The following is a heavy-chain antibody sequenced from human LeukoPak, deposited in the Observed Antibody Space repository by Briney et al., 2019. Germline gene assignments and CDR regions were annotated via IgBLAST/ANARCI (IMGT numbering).Heavy chain of an antibody. J-gene: IGHJ3*01. CDR3: AARPMELLSGIP. Sequence: GGSLRLSCAASGFTFSNYAMTWVRQPPGKGLEWVSGISVSGDITYYADSVKGRFTISRDNSKKTLYLQMSSLRAEDTAVYYCAARPMELLSGIPWGQGTMVTVSS. D-gene: IGHD1-26*01. CDR2: ISVSGDIT. V-gene: IGHV3-23*01. CDR1: GFTFSNYA.